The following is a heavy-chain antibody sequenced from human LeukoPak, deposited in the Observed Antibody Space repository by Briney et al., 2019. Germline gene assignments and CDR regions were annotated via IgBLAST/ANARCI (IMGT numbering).Heavy chain of an antibody. CDR3: ARGHVGYCGGDCYSYGLFDY. Sequence: SVKVSCKASGGTFSSYAISWVRQAPGQGLEWMGGIIPIFGTANYAQKFQGRVTITADESTSTAYMELSSLRSEDTAVYYCARGHVGYCGGDCYSYGLFDYWGQGTLVTISS. J-gene: IGHJ4*02. V-gene: IGHV1-69*13. CDR2: IIPIFGTA. CDR1: GGTFSSYA. D-gene: IGHD2-21*02.